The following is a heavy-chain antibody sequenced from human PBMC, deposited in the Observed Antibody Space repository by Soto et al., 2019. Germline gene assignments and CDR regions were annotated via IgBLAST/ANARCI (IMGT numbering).Heavy chain of an antibody. CDR2: IRTQVNTYAT. Sequence: EVQLVESGGGLVQPGGSLKLSCAASGFTFSGSSIHWVRQASGKGLEWVGRIRTQVNTYATAYAASVKGRFTISRDDSKNMAYLQMNSLKTEDTAVYYCTAAMPEGDYWGQGTLVTVSS. J-gene: IGHJ4*02. D-gene: IGHD2-2*01. CDR3: TAAMPEGDY. CDR1: GFTFSGSS. V-gene: IGHV3-73*02.